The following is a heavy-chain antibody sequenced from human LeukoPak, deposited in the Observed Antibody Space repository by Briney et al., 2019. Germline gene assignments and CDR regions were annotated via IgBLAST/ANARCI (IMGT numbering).Heavy chain of an antibody. V-gene: IGHV1-46*01. CDR2: INPSGGST. J-gene: IGHJ4*02. D-gene: IGHD3-22*01. CDR3: ARRLYDSSGYYGYFDY. CDR1: GYTFTSYY. Sequence: ASVKVSCKASGYTFTSYYMHWVRQAPGQGLEWMGIINPSGGSTSYAQKFQGRVTMTRDMSTSTVYMELSSLRSEDTAVYYCARRLYDSSGYYGYFDYWGQGTLVTVSS.